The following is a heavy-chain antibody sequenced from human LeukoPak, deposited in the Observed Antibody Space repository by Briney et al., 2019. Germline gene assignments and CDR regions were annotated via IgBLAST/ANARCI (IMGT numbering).Heavy chain of an antibody. D-gene: IGHD6-19*01. Sequence: GGSLRLSCAASGITFSSYAMTWVRQAPGKGLEWVSAIMGSGSGTYYADFARGRFTISRDNSKNTLYLQTNSLRVEDTAVYYCAKELSGSGWRKFDYWGQGTLVTVSS. V-gene: IGHV3-23*01. CDR2: IMGSGSGT. CDR1: GITFSSYA. J-gene: IGHJ4*02. CDR3: AKELSGSGWRKFDY.